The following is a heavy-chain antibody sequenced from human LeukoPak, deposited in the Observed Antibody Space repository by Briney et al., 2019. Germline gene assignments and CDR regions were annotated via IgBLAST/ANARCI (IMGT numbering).Heavy chain of an antibody. V-gene: IGHV3-23*01. D-gene: IGHD2-2*01. CDR2: ISGSGSST. J-gene: IGHJ5*02. CDR1: GFTFSSYG. CDR3: AKAVVPAAMHGWFDP. Sequence: GGSLRLSCAASGFTFSSYGMSWVRQAPGKGLEWVSAISGSGSSTYYADSVKGRFTISRDNSKNTLYLQMNSLRAEDTAVYYCAKAVVPAAMHGWFDPWGQGTLVTVSS.